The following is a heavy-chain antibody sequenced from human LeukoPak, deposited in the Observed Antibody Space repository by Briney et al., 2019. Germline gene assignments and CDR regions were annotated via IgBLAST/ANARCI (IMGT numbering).Heavy chain of an antibody. CDR1: GFTFSSYA. Sequence: PGGSLRLSCSASGFTFSSYAMHWVRQAPGKGLEYDSAISSNGGSTYYADSVKGRFTISRDNSKNTLYLQMSSLRAEGTAVYYCVKANGMGWYSGYFDYWGQGTLVTVSS. V-gene: IGHV3-64D*06. J-gene: IGHJ4*02. D-gene: IGHD1-26*01. CDR2: ISSNGGST. CDR3: VKANGMGWYSGYFDY.